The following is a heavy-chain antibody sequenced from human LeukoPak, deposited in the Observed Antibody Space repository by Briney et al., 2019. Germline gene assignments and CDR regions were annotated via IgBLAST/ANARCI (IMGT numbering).Heavy chain of an antibody. D-gene: IGHD2/OR15-2a*01. Sequence: PAETLSLTCTVSGGSFSSYYWSWLRQAPGKGLEWIGYIYDSGSTKYNPSLKSRVAISVDTSKNQFSLKLISVTAAHTAVYYCARNFANWYFDLWGRGTLVTVSS. CDR3: ARNFANWYFDL. CDR1: GGSFSSYY. J-gene: IGHJ2*01. V-gene: IGHV4-59*01. CDR2: IYDSGST.